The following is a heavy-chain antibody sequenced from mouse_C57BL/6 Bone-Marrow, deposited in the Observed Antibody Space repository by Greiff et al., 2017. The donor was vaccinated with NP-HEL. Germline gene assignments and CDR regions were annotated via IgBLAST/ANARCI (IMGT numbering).Heavy chain of an antibody. CDR2: IDPSDSET. V-gene: IGHV1-52*01. CDR1: GYTFTSYW. CDR3: ARLGWLTSYAY. Sequence: QVQLQQPGAELVRPGSSVKLSCKASGYTFTSYWMHWVKQRPIQGLEWIGNIDPSDSETHYNQKFKDKATLTVDKSSSTAYMQLSSLTSEDSAVYYCARLGWLTSYAYWGQGTLVTVSA. D-gene: IGHD1-1*02. J-gene: IGHJ3*01.